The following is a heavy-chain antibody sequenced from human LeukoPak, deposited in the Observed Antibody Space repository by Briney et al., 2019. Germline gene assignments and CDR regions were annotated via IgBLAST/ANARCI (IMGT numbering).Heavy chain of an antibody. CDR1: GGTFSSSA. CDR2: IIPILGIA. V-gene: IGHV1-69*04. J-gene: IGHJ6*02. D-gene: IGHD3-9*01. Sequence: GSSVKVSCKASGGTFSSSAISWVRQAPGQGLEWMGRIIPILGIANYAQKFQGRVTITADKSTSTAYMELSSLRSEDTAVYYCARASLYYDLITGPYYGMDVWGQGTTVTVSS. CDR3: ARASLYYDLITGPYYGMDV.